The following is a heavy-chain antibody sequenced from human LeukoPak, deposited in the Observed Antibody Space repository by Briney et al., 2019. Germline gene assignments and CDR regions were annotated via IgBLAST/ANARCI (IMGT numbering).Heavy chain of an antibody. CDR2: LYHCGSP. V-gene: IGHV4-30-2*01. D-gene: IGHD3-22*01. J-gene: IGHJ5*02. Sequence: PSHTLSLPCSLSGRSISSGGYPGSCIPQPRGKALEWFGYLYHCGSPYYTPSLKSLVTIAVDSTKNQFPLKRSSATAADTAVYCCARGQGFYDSSGYWWFGPWGQGILVTVSS. CDR3: ARGQGFYDSSGYWWFGP. CDR1: GRSISSGGYP.